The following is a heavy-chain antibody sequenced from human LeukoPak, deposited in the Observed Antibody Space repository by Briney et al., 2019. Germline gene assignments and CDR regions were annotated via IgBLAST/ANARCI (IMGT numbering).Heavy chain of an antibody. V-gene: IGHV7-4-1*02. Sequence: ASVKVSCKASGYSLRNYAMNWVRQAPGQGLEWMGWINTKNGNPEYAQGFPGRFVFSLDTSVSTTYLQITSLKAEDTAVYYCVRGLENDGRIGLWGLGTLVTVSS. D-gene: IGHD1-1*01. CDR3: VRGLENDGRIGL. J-gene: IGHJ2*01. CDR1: GYSLRNYA. CDR2: INTKNGNP.